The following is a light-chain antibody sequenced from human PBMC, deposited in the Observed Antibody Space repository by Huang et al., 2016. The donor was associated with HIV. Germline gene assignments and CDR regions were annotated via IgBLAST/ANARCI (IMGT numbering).Light chain of an antibody. CDR2: GSP. V-gene: IGKV3-15*01. CDR3: HQYNNWLLS. CDR1: RSVSTN. Sequence: EIVMTQSPATLFVSPGQRVTLSCRANRSVSTNLAWYQQRHGQAPRLLIYGSPTRAPGIPARFSGSGSVTDFSLTISSLQSEDFALYYCHQYNNWLLSFGGGTRV. J-gene: IGKJ4*01.